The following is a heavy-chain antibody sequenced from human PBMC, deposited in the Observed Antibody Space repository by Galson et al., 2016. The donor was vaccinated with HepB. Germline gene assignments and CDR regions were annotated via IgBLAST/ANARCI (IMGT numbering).Heavy chain of an antibody. D-gene: IGHD4-17*01. V-gene: IGHV2-70*01. Sequence: PALVKPTQTLTLTCTFSGFSLTTSAMCVSWIRQPPGKALEWLALIDWNDDKYYKTSLKTRLTVSKDLSKNQVVLTMTNMDPVDTATYFCARVRYGDYFFNQCDYWGQGTLVTVSS. CDR2: IDWNDDK. J-gene: IGHJ4*02. CDR3: ARVRYGDYFFNQCDY. CDR1: GFSLTTSAMC.